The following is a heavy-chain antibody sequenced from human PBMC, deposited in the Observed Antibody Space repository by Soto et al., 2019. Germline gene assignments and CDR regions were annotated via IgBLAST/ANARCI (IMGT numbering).Heavy chain of an antibody. J-gene: IGHJ6*02. CDR3: ARGFLEGLSHPYYGMDV. CDR2: IYDSRTT. D-gene: IGHD3-3*01. V-gene: IGHV4-31*03. Sequence: SETLSLTCTVSGGSISSGGDYWTWIRQHPGKGLEWVGYIYDSRTTYYNPSLKSRVTISEDTSKNQFSLNLSSVTAADTAVYYCARGFLEGLSHPYYGMDVWGQGTTVTVS. CDR1: GGSISSGGDY.